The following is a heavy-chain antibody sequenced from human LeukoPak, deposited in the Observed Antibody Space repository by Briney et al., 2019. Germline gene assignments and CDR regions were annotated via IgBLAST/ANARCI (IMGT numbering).Heavy chain of an antibody. D-gene: IGHD5-12*01. CDR1: GFTFSTYS. CDR3: AKEGSGYEPNFDY. V-gene: IGHV3-48*01. Sequence: PGGSLRLSCAASGFTFSTYSMNWVRQASGKGLEWVSYISSSGSPIYYGDSVKGRFTISRDNSKNTLYLQLSSLRAEDTAVYYCAKEGSGYEPNFDYWGQGTLVTVSS. J-gene: IGHJ4*02. CDR2: ISSSGSPI.